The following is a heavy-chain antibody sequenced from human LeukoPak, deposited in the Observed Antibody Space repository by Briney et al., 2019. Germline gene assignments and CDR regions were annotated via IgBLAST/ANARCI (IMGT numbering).Heavy chain of an antibody. V-gene: IGHV4-59*01. CDR2: IYYSGST. J-gene: IGHJ6*02. CDR1: GGSISSYY. CDR3: ASTYYDFRSGYSYGMDV. Sequence: PSETLSLTCTVYGGSISSYYWSWNRQPPGKGLEWIGDIYYSGSTNYNPSLKCRVTISVDTSKNQFSLKLSSVTAADTAVYYCASTYYDFRSGYSYGMDVWGQGTMVTVSS. D-gene: IGHD3-3*01.